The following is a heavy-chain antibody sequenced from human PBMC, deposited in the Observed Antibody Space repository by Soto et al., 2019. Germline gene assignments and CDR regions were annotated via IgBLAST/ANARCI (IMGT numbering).Heavy chain of an antibody. D-gene: IGHD6-19*01. Sequence: EVQLVASGGGLVKPGGSVRLSCEASGFTFTSDSMTWVRQVPGKGLEWVSSISSHGRDIFYADSVKGRFTISRDNAKDSLHLQMNSLTGEDSAVYYCARGAALAGKLDLWGQGTLVTVSS. CDR1: GFTFTSDS. V-gene: IGHV3-21*06. J-gene: IGHJ4*02. CDR2: ISSHGRDI. CDR3: ARGAALAGKLDL.